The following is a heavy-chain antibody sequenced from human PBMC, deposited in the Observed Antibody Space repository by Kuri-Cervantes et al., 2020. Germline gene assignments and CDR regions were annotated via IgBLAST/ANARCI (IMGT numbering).Heavy chain of an antibody. Sequence: GESLKISCAASGFTFSSYDMHWVRQATGKGLEWVSAIGTAGDTYYPGSVKGRFTISRENAKNSLYLQMNSLRAGDTAVYYCARDILYSSSWSGAFDIWGQGTMVTVSS. CDR2: IGTAGDT. V-gene: IGHV3-13*01. J-gene: IGHJ3*02. CDR1: GFTFSSYD. CDR3: ARDILYSSSWSGAFDI. D-gene: IGHD6-13*01.